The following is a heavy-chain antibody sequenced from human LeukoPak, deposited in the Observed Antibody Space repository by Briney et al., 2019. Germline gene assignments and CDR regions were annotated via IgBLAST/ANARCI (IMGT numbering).Heavy chain of an antibody. CDR2: IRYDGSNK. V-gene: IGHV3-30*02. CDR3: AKADPYCGGDCSFDY. D-gene: IGHD2-21*02. CDR1: GFTFSSYG. J-gene: IGHJ4*02. Sequence: GGSLRLSCAASGFTFSSYGMHWVRQAPGKGLEWVAFIRYDGSNKYYADSVKGRFTISRDNSKNTLYLQMNSLRAEDTAVYYCAKADPYCGGDCSFDYWGQETLVTVSS.